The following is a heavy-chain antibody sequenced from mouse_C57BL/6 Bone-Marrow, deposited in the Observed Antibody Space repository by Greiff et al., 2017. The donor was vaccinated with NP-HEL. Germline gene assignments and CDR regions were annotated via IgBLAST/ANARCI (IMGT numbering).Heavy chain of an antibody. D-gene: IGHD1-1*01. Sequence: QVQLKQSGPGLVQPSQSLSITCTVSGFSLTSYGVHWVRQSPGKGLEWLGVIWSGGSTDYNAAFISSLSISKDNSKSQVFFKMNSLQADDTAIYYCARKSNYYGSSGFAYWGQGTLVTVSA. V-gene: IGHV2-2*01. CDR2: IWSGGST. J-gene: IGHJ3*01. CDR1: GFSLTSYG. CDR3: ARKSNYYGSSGFAY.